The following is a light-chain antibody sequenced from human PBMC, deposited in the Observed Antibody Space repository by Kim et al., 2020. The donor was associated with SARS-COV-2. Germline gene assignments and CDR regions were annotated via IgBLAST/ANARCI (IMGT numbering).Light chain of an antibody. Sequence: DIQMTQSPSSLSASVGDRVTITCRASQSISSYLNWYQQKPGKAPNLLIYAASSLQSGVPSRFSGSGSGTDFTLTISSLQPEDFATYYCQQSYSTLRAFGQGTKLEI. J-gene: IGKJ2*01. CDR1: QSISSY. CDR3: QQSYSTLRA. V-gene: IGKV1-39*01. CDR2: AAS.